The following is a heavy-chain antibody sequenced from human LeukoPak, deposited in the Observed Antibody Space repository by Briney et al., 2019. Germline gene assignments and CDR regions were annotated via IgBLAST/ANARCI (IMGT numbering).Heavy chain of an antibody. V-gene: IGHV1-69*13. D-gene: IGHD1-26*01. CDR2: IIPIFGTA. CDR1: GGTFSSYA. Sequence: GASVKLSCKASGGTFSSYAISWVRQAPGQGLEWMGGIIPIFGTANYAQKFQGRVTITADESTSTAYMELSSLRSEDTAVYYCARDGGSGSFDYWGQGTLVTVSS. CDR3: ARDGGSGSFDY. J-gene: IGHJ4*02.